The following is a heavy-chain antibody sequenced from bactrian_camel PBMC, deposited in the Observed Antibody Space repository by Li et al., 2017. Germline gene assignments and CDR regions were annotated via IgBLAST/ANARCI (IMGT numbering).Heavy chain of an antibody. CDR1: YWPSSRKC. Sequence: VQLVESGGGSVQVGGSLRLSCKFNYWPSSRKCMAWFRQFPGKEREGVAAITDDGTRTVYADSVKGRFTISKDYAKNSLYLQMNNLEPDDTAVYYCAAGVLLHVRDGAAPDSRDFGFWGQGTQVTVS. J-gene: IGHJ6*01. CDR3: AAGVLLHVRDGAAPDSRDFGF. V-gene: IGHV3S1*01. CDR2: ITDDGTRT. D-gene: IGHD1*01.